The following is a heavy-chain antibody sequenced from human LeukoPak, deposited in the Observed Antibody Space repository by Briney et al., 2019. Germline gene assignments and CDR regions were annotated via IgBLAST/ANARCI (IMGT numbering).Heavy chain of an antibody. CDR3: AAGPYGGNTPFDY. D-gene: IGHD4-23*01. CDR1: GFTFDDYG. Sequence: GGSLRLSCAASGFTFDDYGMSWVRQAPGRGLEWASSLSPSGASIYYADSVKGRFTISRDNSKNTLYLQMNNLRAEDTALYYCAAGPYGGNTPFDYWGPGTLVTISS. V-gene: IGHV3-23*01. CDR2: LSPSGASI. J-gene: IGHJ4*02.